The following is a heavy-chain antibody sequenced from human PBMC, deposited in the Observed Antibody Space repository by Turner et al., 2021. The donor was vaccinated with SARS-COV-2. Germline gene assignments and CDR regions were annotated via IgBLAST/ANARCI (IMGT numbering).Heavy chain of an antibody. Sequence: EVQLLESRGSLVQPGGSLRLSCAASGFTFSSYAMSWVRQAPGKGLEWVSAISGSGSNTNYADAVKGRFTISRDNSKNTLYVQMNSLRAEDTAVYYCAKDGYDGIYCSGGSCYSGWFDSWGQGTLVTVSS. D-gene: IGHD2-15*01. J-gene: IGHJ5*01. V-gene: IGHV3-23*01. CDR1: GFTFSSYA. CDR3: AKDGYDGIYCSGGSCYSGWFDS. CDR2: ISGSGSNT.